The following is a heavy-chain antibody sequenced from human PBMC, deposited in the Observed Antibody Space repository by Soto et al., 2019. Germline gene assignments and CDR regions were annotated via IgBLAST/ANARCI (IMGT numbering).Heavy chain of an antibody. CDR2: ISYDGSYK. Sequence: QVQLVESGGGVVQPGRSLRLSCAASGFALTPYAMHWVRQAPGKGLEWVAIISYDGSYKSYGDSMKGRFTISRDNSENSLYLQMDTLRSEDTAVYYCARDWDRGGGSYLWKFDLWGRGTLVTVSS. D-gene: IGHD1-26*01. CDR3: ARDWDRGGGSYLWKFDL. J-gene: IGHJ2*01. CDR1: GFALTPYA. V-gene: IGHV3-30-3*01.